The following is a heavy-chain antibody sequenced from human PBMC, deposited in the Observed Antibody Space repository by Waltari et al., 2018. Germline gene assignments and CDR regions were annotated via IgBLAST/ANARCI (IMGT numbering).Heavy chain of an antibody. J-gene: IGHJ4*02. CDR2: IIVSGGST. CDR3: AKCFEMIVVDY. CDR1: GFTFSSYA. V-gene: IGHV3-23*01. D-gene: IGHD3-22*01. Sequence: EVQLLASGGGLVQPGGSLRLSCAASGFTFSSYAMAWARQAPGKGLEWVSAIIVSGGSTYYADSVKGRFTISRDNSKSTLYLQMNSLRAEDTAVYYCAKCFEMIVVDYWGQGTLVTVSS.